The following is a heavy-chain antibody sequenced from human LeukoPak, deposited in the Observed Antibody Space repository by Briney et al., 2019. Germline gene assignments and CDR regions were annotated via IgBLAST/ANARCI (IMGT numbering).Heavy chain of an antibody. CDR1: GGSTNSYY. CDR3: ARQVQTRGVIY. J-gene: IGHJ4*02. CDR2: IYYSRST. Sequence: PSETLSLTSSVSGGSTNSYYWSGIRQPPWKGLEWIGYIYYSRSTNYNPSLKSRVTISIDTSTNQFSLELSSVTAAATAVYYCARQVQTRGVIYWGQGTLVTVSS. V-gene: IGHV4-59*08. D-gene: IGHD3-3*01.